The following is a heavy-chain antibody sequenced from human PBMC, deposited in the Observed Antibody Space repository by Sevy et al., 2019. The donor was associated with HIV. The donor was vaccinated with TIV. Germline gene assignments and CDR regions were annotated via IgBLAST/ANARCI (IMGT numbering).Heavy chain of an antibody. CDR1: GYTFTSYG. CDR2: ISAYNGNT. J-gene: IGHJ5*02. Sequence: ASVKVSCKASGYTFTSYGISWVRQAPGQGLEWMGWISAYNGNTIYAQKLQDRVTMTTDTSTSTAYMELRSLRSDDTAAYYCARAQEFNYASGSRSDGYNWFDPWGQGTLVTVSS. D-gene: IGHD3-10*01. CDR3: ARAQEFNYASGSRSDGYNWFDP. V-gene: IGHV1-18*01.